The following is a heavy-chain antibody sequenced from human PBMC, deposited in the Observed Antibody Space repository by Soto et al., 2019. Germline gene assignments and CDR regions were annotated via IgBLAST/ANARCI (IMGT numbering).Heavy chain of an antibody. D-gene: IGHD2-15*01. CDR1: GGTFSSYT. CDR3: AGRGYCSGGSCYPNYYYMDV. J-gene: IGHJ6*03. CDR2: IIPILGIA. V-gene: IGHV1-69*02. Sequence: QVQLVQSGAEVKKPGSSVKVSCKASGGTFSSYTISWVRQAPGQGLEWMGRIIPILGIANYAQKFQGRVKITAYKSTSTAYMELSSLRSEDTAVYYCAGRGYCSGGSCYPNYYYMDVWGKGTTVTVSS.